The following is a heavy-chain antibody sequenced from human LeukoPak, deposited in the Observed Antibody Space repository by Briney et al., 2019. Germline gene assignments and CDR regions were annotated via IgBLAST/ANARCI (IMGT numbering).Heavy chain of an antibody. CDR1: GGSISSGGYY. CDR2: IYHSGST. V-gene: IGHV4-30-2*01. Sequence: PSETLSLTCTVSGGSISSGGYYWSWIRQPPGKGLEWIGYIYHSGSTYYNPSLKSRVTISVDRSKNQFSLKLSSVTAADTAVYYCARERDYPPLFDYWGQGTLVTVSS. J-gene: IGHJ4*02. CDR3: ARERDYPPLFDY. D-gene: IGHD4-11*01.